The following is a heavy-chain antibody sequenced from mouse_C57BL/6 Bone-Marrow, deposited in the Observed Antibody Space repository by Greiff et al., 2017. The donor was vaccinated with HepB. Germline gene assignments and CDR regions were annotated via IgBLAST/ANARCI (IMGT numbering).Heavy chain of an antibody. J-gene: IGHJ1*03. Sequence: EVKLVESGGGLVKPGGSLKLSCAASGFTFSDYGMHWVRQAPEKGLEWVAYISSGSSTIYYADTVKGRFTISRDNAKNTLFLQMTSLRSEDTAMYYCAREGILNWYFGVWGTGTTVTVSS. D-gene: IGHD1-1*01. CDR2: ISSGSSTI. V-gene: IGHV5-17*01. CDR1: GFTFSDYG. CDR3: AREGILNWYFGV.